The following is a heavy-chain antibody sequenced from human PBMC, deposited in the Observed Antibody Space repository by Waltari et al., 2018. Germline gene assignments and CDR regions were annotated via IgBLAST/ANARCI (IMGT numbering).Heavy chain of an antibody. D-gene: IGHD3-3*01. CDR3: ARESALLEWPRNYYYGMDV. CDR2: INPNSGGT. Sequence: APGQGLEWMGWINPNSGGTNYAQKFQGRVTMTRDTSISTAYMELSRLRSDDTAVYYCARESALLEWPRNYYYGMDVWGQGTTVTVSS. J-gene: IGHJ6*02. V-gene: IGHV1-2*02.